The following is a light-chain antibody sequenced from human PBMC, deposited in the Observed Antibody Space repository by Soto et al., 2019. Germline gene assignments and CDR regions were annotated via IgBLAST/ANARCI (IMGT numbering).Light chain of an antibody. J-gene: IGKJ1*01. V-gene: IGKV1-5*03. CDR3: QQYSGDSRT. Sequence: DIQMTPSPSTPSASVGDRVTITCRASQSISSWLAWYQQKPGKAPKLLIYKASRLHSGVSSRFSGSESGTEFTLTISSLQPDDFATYYCQQYSGDSRTFGQGTKVDIK. CDR1: QSISSW. CDR2: KAS.